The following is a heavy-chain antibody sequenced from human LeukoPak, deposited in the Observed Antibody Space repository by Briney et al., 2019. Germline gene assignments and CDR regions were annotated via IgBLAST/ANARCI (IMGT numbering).Heavy chain of an antibody. Sequence: GGSLRLSCAASGFTSSSYEMNWVRQAPGKGLEWVSYISSSGSTIYYADSVKGRFTISRDNAKNSLYLQMNSLRAEDTAVYYCARFYGDETYFDYWGQGTLVTVSS. CDR3: ARFYGDETYFDY. J-gene: IGHJ4*02. CDR1: GFTSSSYE. V-gene: IGHV3-48*03. D-gene: IGHD4-17*01. CDR2: ISSSGSTI.